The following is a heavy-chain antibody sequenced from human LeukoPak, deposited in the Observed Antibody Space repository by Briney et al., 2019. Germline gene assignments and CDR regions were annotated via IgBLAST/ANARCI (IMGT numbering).Heavy chain of an antibody. V-gene: IGHV2-5*02. CDR3: SLSLCGSGSHYLFHY. J-gene: IGHJ4*02. Sequence: SGPTLVNPTQTLTLTCTYSGFSRSTSGVGVGWIRQPPGKALGWLALIYWDDGNRFTPSLKSRLTITKPTFRNQVGLIMTNMDPVDTATYYCSLSLCGSGSHYLFHYWGQGTLVAVPS. D-gene: IGHD3-10*01. CDR1: GFSRSTSGVG. CDR2: IYWDDGN.